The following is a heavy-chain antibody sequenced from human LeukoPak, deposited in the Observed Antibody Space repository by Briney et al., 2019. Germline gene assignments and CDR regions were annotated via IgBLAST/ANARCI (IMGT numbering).Heavy chain of an antibody. CDR2: IYYSGST. CDR1: GGSISSGGYY. Sequence: SETLSLTCTVSGGSISSGGYYWSWIRQHPGKGLEWIGYIYYSGSTHYNPSLKSRVTISVDTSKNQFSLKLSSVTAADTAVYYCARSVHNWNDYFGYWGQGTLVTVSS. CDR3: ARSVHNWNDYFGY. V-gene: IGHV4-31*03. D-gene: IGHD1-20*01. J-gene: IGHJ4*01.